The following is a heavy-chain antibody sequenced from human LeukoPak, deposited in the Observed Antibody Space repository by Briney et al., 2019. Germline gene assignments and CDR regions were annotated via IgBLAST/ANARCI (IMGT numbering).Heavy chain of an antibody. Sequence: SETLSLTCAVSDDSFSSHYWTWTRQPPGKGLEWIGYISYIGSTNYNPSLKSRVTISIDTSKNQFSLKLSSVTAADTAVYYCARDLVTVTKGFDIWGQGTMVSVSS. J-gene: IGHJ3*02. CDR2: ISYIGST. CDR1: DDSFSSHY. D-gene: IGHD4-17*01. V-gene: IGHV4-59*11. CDR3: ARDLVTVTKGFDI.